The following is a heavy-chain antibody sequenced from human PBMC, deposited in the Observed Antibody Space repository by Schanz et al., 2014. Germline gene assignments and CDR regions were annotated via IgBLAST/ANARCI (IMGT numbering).Heavy chain of an antibody. J-gene: IGHJ4*02. Sequence: QVQLVQSGAEVKKPGASVKVSCKASGYTFAMYDMNWVRQAPGQGLEWMGWINTNTANPTYAQAFTGRFLFSLDTSVNTAYLQISSLEADDTAVYYGARRGIRGVFSSFDYWGLGTLVTVSS. V-gene: IGHV7-4-1*02. CDR3: ARRGIRGVFSSFDY. CDR1: GYTFAMYD. CDR2: INTNTANP. D-gene: IGHD3-10*01.